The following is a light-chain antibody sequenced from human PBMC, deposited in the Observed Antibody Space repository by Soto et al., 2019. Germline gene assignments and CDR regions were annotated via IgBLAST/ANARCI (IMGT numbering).Light chain of an antibody. V-gene: IGKV3-20*01. J-gene: IGKJ1*01. CDR2: AAS. CDR3: QRYGSSPRT. Sequence: EIVLTQSPGTLSLSPGERASLSCRASQSVTSSYLAWYQQKAGQAPRLLIYAASSRATGIPDRFSGSGSGTDFTLTISRLEPEDFAVYYCQRYGSSPRTFGQGTKV. CDR1: QSVTSSY.